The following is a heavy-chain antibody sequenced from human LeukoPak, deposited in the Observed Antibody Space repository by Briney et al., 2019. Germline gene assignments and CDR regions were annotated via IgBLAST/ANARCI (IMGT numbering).Heavy chain of an antibody. J-gene: IGHJ5*02. V-gene: IGHV3-64*01. Sequence: GGSLRLSCAASGFAFSTCVMLWVRQAPGMGLEYVSSIDPNGKTSYYANSVKGRFTISRDNSNNMLYLQMGSLTTEDMAVYYCAAQTTLTGAYDPWGQGTLVTVSS. D-gene: IGHD1-20*01. CDR2: IDPNGKTS. CDR3: AAQTTLTGAYDP. CDR1: GFAFSTCV.